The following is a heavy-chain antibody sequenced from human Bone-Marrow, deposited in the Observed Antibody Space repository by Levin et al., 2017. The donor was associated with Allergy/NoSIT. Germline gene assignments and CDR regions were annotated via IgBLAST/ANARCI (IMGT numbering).Heavy chain of an antibody. V-gene: IGHV3-23*01. CDR3: AKDPLGSNDVGVWFDP. CDR1: GFTFSSSA. J-gene: IGHJ5*02. CDR2: LSGSGGST. Sequence: QSGGSLRLSCAASGFTFSSSAMSWVRQAPGKGLEWVSTLSGSGGSTYYADSVRGRFTISRDNSKNTLYLQMNSLRAEDTAVYYCAKDPLGSNDVGVWFDPWGQGTLVTVSS. D-gene: IGHD1-1*01.